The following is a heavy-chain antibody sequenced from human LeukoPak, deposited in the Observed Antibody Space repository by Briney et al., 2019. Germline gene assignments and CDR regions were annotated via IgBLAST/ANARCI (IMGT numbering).Heavy chain of an antibody. CDR1: GGSFRDYY. V-gene: IGHV4-34*01. CDR3: AKAPYLSSGS. J-gene: IGHJ3*01. Sequence: SETLSLTCAVYGGSFRDYYWSWIRQPPGKGLEWIGGINHSGSTNCNPSLKSRITISLDTSKNQFSLKLTSVTAADTAVYYCAKAPYLSSGSWGQGILVAVSS. D-gene: IGHD3-22*01. CDR2: INHSGST.